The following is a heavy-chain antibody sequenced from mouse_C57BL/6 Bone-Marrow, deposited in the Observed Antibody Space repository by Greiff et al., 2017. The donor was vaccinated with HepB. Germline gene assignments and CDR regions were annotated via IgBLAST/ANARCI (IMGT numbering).Heavy chain of an antibody. V-gene: IGHV2-5*01. D-gene: IGHD2-3*01. CDR2: IWRGGST. CDR1: GFSLTSYG. CDR3: AKNEGDGYPFAY. Sequence: VQRVESGPGLVQPSQSLSITCTVSGFSLTSYGVHWVRQSPGKGLEWLGVIWRGGSTDYNAAFMSRLSITKDNSKSQVFFKMNSLQADDTAIYYCAKNEGDGYPFAYWGQGTLVTVSA. J-gene: IGHJ3*01.